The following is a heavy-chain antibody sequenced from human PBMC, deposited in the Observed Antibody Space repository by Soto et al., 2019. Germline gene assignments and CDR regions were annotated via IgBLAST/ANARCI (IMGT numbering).Heavy chain of an antibody. CDR2: INHSGST. V-gene: IGHV4-34*01. J-gene: IGHJ4*02. CDR1: GGSFSAYD. Sequence: PSETLFLTCAVYGGSFSAYDWTWIRQPPGTGLEWIGEINHSGSTNYNPSLKSRVTISVDTSKNQFSLKLTSVTAADTAVYYCARDKITGLFDYWGQGTLVTVSS. CDR3: ARDKITGLFDY. D-gene: IGHD2-8*02.